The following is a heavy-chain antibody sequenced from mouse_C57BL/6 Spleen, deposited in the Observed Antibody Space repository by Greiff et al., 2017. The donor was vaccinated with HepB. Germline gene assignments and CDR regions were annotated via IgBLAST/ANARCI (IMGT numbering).Heavy chain of an antibody. D-gene: IGHD1-1*01. Sequence: VKLVESGPGLVQPSQSLSITCTVSGFSLTSYGVHWVRQSPGKGLEWLGVIWSGGSTDYNAAFISRLSISKDNSKSQVFFKMNSLQADDTAIYYSARKGDYYGSSLMDYWGQGTSVTVSS. CDR2: IWSGGST. CDR1: GFSLTSYG. CDR3: ARKGDYYGSSLMDY. J-gene: IGHJ4*01. V-gene: IGHV2-2*01.